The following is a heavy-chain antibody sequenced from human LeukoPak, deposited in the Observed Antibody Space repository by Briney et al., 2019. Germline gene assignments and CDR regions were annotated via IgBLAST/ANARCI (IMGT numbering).Heavy chain of an antibody. Sequence: PGGSLRLSCAASGFTFSNYWMHWVRQAPGKGLVWVSRINPDGSSTSYVDSVKGRFTISRDNAKNSLYLQMNSLRAEDTAVYYCAELGITMIGGVWGKGTTVTISS. CDR2: INPDGSST. CDR3: AELGITMIGGV. V-gene: IGHV3-74*01. CDR1: GFTFSNYW. J-gene: IGHJ6*04. D-gene: IGHD3-10*02.